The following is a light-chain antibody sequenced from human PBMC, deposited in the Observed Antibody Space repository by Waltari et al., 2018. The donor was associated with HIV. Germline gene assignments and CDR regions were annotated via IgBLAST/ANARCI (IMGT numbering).Light chain of an antibody. CDR1: QSVGNQ. CDR2: DAS. J-gene: IGKJ4*01. V-gene: IGKV3-11*01. Sequence: IVLTQSPATLSLSPGERAALSCRASQSVGNQLSWYQQKPGQAPRLVINDASNRAPGIPGRFSATGSWTDFTLTINSLESEDFAMYYCQQHTSGPLTFGGGTKVESK. CDR3: QQHTSGPLT.